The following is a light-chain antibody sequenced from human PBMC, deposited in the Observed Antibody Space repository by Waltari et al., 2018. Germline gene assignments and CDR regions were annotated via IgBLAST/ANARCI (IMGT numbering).Light chain of an antibody. V-gene: IGKV1-5*03. CDR2: KAS. CDR3: QQYNSYSFT. Sequence: DIQMTQSPSTLSASVGDRVTITCRASQTIGNWLAWYQQTPGKAPKLLIYKASSLQSGVPSRFSGSGSGTEFTLTISSLQPDDFATYYCQQYNSYSFTFGPGTTVDIK. J-gene: IGKJ3*01. CDR1: QTIGNW.